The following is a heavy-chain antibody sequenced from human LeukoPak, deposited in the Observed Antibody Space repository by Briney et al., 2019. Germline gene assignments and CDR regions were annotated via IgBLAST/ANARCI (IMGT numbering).Heavy chain of an antibody. Sequence: ASVKVSCKASGYTFTSYGFSWVRQAPGQGLEWMGGIIPIFGTANYAQKFQGRVTITADESTSTAYMELSSLRSEDTAVYYCARGQDGYSSYYFDYWGQGTLVTVSS. CDR2: IIPIFGTA. CDR3: ARGQDGYSSYYFDY. D-gene: IGHD6-13*01. CDR1: GYTFTSYG. V-gene: IGHV1-69*13. J-gene: IGHJ4*02.